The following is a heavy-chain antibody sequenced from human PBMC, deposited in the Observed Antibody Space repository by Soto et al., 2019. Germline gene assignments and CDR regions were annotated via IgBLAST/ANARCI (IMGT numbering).Heavy chain of an antibody. V-gene: IGHV1-3*01. D-gene: IGHD3-16*01. CDR3: ARVGYYDNNWVKLRHYGLDV. CDR2: INAGNGNT. CDR1: GYTFTSYA. Sequence: ASVKVSCKASGYTFTSYAMHWVRQAPGQRLEWMGWINAGNGNTKYSHKFQGRVTITRDTSASTAYMELSSLRSEDTAVYYCARVGYYDNNWVKLRHYGLDVWGQGTSVTVS. J-gene: IGHJ6*02.